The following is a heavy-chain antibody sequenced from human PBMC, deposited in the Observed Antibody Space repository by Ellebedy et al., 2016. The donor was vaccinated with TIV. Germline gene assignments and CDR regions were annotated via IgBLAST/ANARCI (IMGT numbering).Heavy chain of an antibody. Sequence: MPSETLSLTCTVSGGSTSSRDHYWSWIRQPPGKGLEWIGYIYYSGSTYYNPSLKSRVTISVDTSKNQFSLQLSSVTAADTAVYYCARKIGESWFDPWGQGTLVTVSS. J-gene: IGHJ5*02. CDR2: IYYSGST. CDR1: GGSTSSRDHY. CDR3: ARKIGESWFDP. D-gene: IGHD3-16*01. V-gene: IGHV4-30-4*01.